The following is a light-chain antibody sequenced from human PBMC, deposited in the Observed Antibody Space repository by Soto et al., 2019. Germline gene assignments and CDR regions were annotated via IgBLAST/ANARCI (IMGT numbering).Light chain of an antibody. J-gene: IGKJ5*01. CDR2: TAS. CDR1: QGVSTW. Sequence: DIQMTQSPSSVFASVGDRFNITCRASQGVSTWLAWYQQKPGEAPNLLIYTASSLQSGVPSRFSGSGSGTDFTLTINGLQPEDFATYYCQQAASFPITFGQGTRLEIK. V-gene: IGKV1-12*01. CDR3: QQAASFPIT.